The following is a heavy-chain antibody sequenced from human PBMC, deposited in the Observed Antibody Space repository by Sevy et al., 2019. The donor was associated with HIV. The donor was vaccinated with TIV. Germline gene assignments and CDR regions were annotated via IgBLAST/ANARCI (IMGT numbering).Heavy chain of an antibody. Sequence: GGSLRLSCAASGFTFSSYGMHWVHQAPGKGLEWVAVIWYDGSNKYYADSVKGRFTISRDNSKNTLYLQMNSLRAEDTAVYYCARGGYSYGRFDYWGQGTLVTVSS. D-gene: IGHD5-18*01. J-gene: IGHJ4*02. V-gene: IGHV3-33*01. CDR3: ARGGYSYGRFDY. CDR2: IWYDGSNK. CDR1: GFTFSSYG.